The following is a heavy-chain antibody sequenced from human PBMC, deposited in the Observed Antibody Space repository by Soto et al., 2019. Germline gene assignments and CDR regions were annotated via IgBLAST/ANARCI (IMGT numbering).Heavy chain of an antibody. V-gene: IGHV3-21*01. CDR3: ARDTHVAADY. Sequence: EVQLVESGGGLVKPGGSLRLSCAASGFTFSSYSMNWVRQAPGKGLEWVSSISSSSSYIYYAESVKGRFTISRDNAKTSLYLQMNSLRAEDTAVYYCARDTHVAADYWGQGTLVTVSS. J-gene: IGHJ4*02. D-gene: IGHD6-25*01. CDR1: GFTFSSYS. CDR2: ISSSSSYI.